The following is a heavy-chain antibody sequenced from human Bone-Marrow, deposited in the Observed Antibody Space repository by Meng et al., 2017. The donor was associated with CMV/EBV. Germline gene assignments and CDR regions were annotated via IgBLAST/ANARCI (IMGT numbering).Heavy chain of an antibody. CDR1: GGSISSSNW. J-gene: IGHJ4*02. CDR2: IYHSGST. Sequence: SETLSLTCAVSGGSISSSNWWSWVRQPPGKGLEWIGEIYHSGSTNYNPSLKSRVTISVDKSKNQFSLKLSSVTAADTAVYYCVRALGYCSSSSCPGFYYFDYWGQGTLVTVSS. V-gene: IGHV4-4*02. CDR3: VRALGYCSSSSCPGFYYFDY. D-gene: IGHD2-2*01.